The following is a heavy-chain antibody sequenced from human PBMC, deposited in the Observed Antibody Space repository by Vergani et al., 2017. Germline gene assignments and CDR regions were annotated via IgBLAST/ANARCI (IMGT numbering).Heavy chain of an antibody. CDR1: GFTFDTYT. CDR2: ISSGGGDI. CDR3: TAAWGLYYLHGEYFQY. V-gene: IGHV3-23*01. Sequence: EVHLLESGGGLVQPGGSRRLSCAGAGFTFDTYTMAYVRQAPGQGLEWVATISSGGGDIFYADSVKGRFTISRDNSKNTLFLQMNSLKDEDTAVYYCTAAWGLYYLHGEYFQYWGRGTLVSVSS. J-gene: IGHJ1*01. D-gene: IGHD3-10*01.